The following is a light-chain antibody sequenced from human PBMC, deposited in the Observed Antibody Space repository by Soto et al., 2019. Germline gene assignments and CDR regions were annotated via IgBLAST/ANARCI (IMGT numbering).Light chain of an antibody. V-gene: IGKV1-5*01. CDR1: QSISSW. J-gene: IGKJ1*01. CDR2: DAS. Sequence: DIQMTQSRSTLSASVGDRLTITCLASQSISSWLAWYQQKPWKAPNPLIYDASSLESGVPSRSSGSGSGTEFTLTISSMQPDDFATYYSQQYNSYWTFVQGTEVDI. CDR3: QQYNSYWT.